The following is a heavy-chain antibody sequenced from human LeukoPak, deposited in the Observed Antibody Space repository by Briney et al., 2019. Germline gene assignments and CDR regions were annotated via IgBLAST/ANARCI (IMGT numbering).Heavy chain of an antibody. Sequence: PSETLSLTCTVSGGSISSGDYYWSWIRQPPGKGLEWIGYIYYTGSTSYKPSLKNRVIILVDTSKNQFSLKLSSVTAADTAVYYCARGPNYVWGGYQYFDYWGQGTLVTVSS. CDR1: GGSISSGDYY. D-gene: IGHD3-16*01. V-gene: IGHV4-30-4*01. CDR2: IYYTGST. J-gene: IGHJ4*02. CDR3: ARGPNYVWGGYQYFDY.